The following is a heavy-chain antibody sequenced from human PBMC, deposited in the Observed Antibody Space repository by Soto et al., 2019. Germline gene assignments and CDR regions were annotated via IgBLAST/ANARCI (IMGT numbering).Heavy chain of an antibody. CDR2: IYYSGST. Sequence: SETLSLTCTVSGGSISRYYWSWIRQPPGKGLEWIGYIYYSGSTNYNPSLKSRVTISVDTSKNQFSLKLSSVTAADTAVYYCARARGYSGYDGAWGQGTLVTVSS. J-gene: IGHJ5*02. CDR1: GGSISRYY. D-gene: IGHD5-12*01. CDR3: ARARGYSGYDGA. V-gene: IGHV4-59*01.